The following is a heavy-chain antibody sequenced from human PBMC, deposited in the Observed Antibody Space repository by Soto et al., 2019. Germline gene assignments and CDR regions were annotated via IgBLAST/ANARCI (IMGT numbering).Heavy chain of an antibody. CDR1: GGSISSGGYY. D-gene: IGHD5-12*01. V-gene: IGHV4-31*03. CDR2: IYYSGST. CDR3: VGGWLRFSRKEPLYGMDV. J-gene: IGHJ6*02. Sequence: TSETLSLTCTVSGGSISSGGYYWSWIRQHPGKGLEWIGYIYYSGSTYYNPSLKSRVTISVDTAKNQFSLKLSSVTAADTAVYYCVGGWLRFSRKEPLYGMDVWGQGTTVTVSS.